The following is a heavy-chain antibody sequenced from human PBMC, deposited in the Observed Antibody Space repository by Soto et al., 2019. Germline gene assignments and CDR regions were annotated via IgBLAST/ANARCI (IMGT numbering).Heavy chain of an antibody. CDR1: GGSIRSYY. CDR3: ARLYYVSGRPLMDV. Sequence: SETLSLTCAVSGGSIRSYYWTWIRQPPGKGLEWIGYIYYNGSTKYNPSLKSRVSMSVDLPKNHFSLKVGSVNAADTAVYYCARLYYVSGRPLMDVWGQGTPVTVSS. CDR2: IYYNGST. J-gene: IGHJ6*02. V-gene: IGHV4-59*01. D-gene: IGHD3-10*01.